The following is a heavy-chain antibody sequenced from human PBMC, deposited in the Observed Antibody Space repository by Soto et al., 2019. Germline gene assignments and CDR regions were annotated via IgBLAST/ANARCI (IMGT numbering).Heavy chain of an antibody. V-gene: IGHV3-23*01. Sequence: GGSLRLSCAASGFTFSSYALNWVRQSPGKGLEWVSTISSSGDSTHYADSVKGRFTISRDNSKNTLSLQMNSLRAEDTAIYYCARDPSTGPADYWGHGTLVTVYS. CDR1: GFTFSSYA. CDR3: ARDPSTGPADY. J-gene: IGHJ4*01. CDR2: ISSSGDST. D-gene: IGHD3-9*01.